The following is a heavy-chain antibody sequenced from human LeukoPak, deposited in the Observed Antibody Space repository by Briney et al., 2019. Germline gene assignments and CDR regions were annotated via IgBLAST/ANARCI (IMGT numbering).Heavy chain of an antibody. CDR3: ARGQQWLEAFDY. CDR2: INPNSGFA. Sequence: ASVKVSCKASGYTFTGYYMHWVRQAPGQGLQWMGWINPNSGFAHYPQNFQGRLTMTRDTSISTVYMELSRLRSDDTAVYYCARGQQWLEAFDYWGLGTLVTVSS. D-gene: IGHD6-19*01. J-gene: IGHJ4*02. CDR1: GYTFTGYY. V-gene: IGHV1-2*02.